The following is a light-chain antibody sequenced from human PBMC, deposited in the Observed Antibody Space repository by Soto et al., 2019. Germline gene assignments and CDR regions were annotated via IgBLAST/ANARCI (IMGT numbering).Light chain of an antibody. J-gene: IGKJ2*01. V-gene: IGKV1-39*01. CDR2: AAS. CDR3: QQSYNAPVT. Sequence: DIQMTQSPSSLSASVGDRVTITCRASQSISSYLNWYQQKPGKAPNLLISAASSLQSGVPSRFSGSGSGTDFTLTINNLQPEDCATYYCQQSYNAPVTFGQGTKQEIK. CDR1: QSISSY.